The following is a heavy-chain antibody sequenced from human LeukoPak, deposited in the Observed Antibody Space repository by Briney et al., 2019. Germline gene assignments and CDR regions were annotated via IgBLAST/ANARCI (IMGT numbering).Heavy chain of an antibody. J-gene: IGHJ5*02. CDR2: IYYTGST. CDR3: ARGGSYVWGSYRLKSWFDP. Sequence: SETLSLTCTVSGGSISTYYWSWLRQPPGKGLEWIGYIYYTGSTNYNPSLKSRVTISVDTSKNQFSLKLSSVTAADTAVYYCARGGSYVWGSYRLKSWFDPWGQGTLVTVSS. V-gene: IGHV4-59*01. D-gene: IGHD3-16*02. CDR1: GGSISTYY.